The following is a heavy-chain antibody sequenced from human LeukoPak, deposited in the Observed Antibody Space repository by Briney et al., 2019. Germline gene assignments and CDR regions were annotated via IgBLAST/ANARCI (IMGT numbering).Heavy chain of an antibody. J-gene: IGHJ5*02. CDR1: GFTFSSYA. CDR3: AXTDXSSWYVSNWFDP. CDR2: ISGSGGST. Sequence: GGSLRLSCAASGFTFSSYAMSWVRQAPGKGLEWVSAISGSGGSTYYADSVKGRFTISRDNSKNTLYLQMNSLRAEDTAVYYXAXTDXSSWYVSNWFDPWGQGTLVTVSS. D-gene: IGHD6-13*01. V-gene: IGHV3-23*01.